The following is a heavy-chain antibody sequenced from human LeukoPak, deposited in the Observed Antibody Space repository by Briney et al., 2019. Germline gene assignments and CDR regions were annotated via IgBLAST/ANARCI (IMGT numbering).Heavy chain of an antibody. Sequence: SETLSLTCAVYGGSFSSYYWSWIRQPPGKGLEWIGEINHSGSTNYNPSLKSRVTISVDTSKNQFSLKLSSVTAADTAVYYCARARTLYYGSGSRSYYFDYWGQGTLVTVSS. J-gene: IGHJ4*02. CDR3: ARARTLYYGSGSRSYYFDY. CDR1: GGSFSSYY. D-gene: IGHD3-10*01. V-gene: IGHV4-34*01. CDR2: INHSGST.